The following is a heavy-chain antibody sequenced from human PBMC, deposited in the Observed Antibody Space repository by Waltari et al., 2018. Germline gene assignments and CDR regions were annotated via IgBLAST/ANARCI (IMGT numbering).Heavy chain of an antibody. Sequence: EVQLVESGGGLVQPGGSLRLSCAASGFTFSSYWMHWVRQAPGKGLGWVSRINSDGSSTSYADSVKGRFTISRDNAKNTLYLQMNSLRAEDTAVYYCARDGDYSNCLDYWGQGTLVTVSS. CDR3: ARDGDYSNCLDY. V-gene: IGHV3-74*01. D-gene: IGHD4-4*01. J-gene: IGHJ4*02. CDR1: GFTFSSYW. CDR2: INSDGSST.